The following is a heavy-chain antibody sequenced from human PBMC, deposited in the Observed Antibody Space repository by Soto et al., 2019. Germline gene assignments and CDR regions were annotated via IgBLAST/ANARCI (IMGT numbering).Heavy chain of an antibody. CDR1: GGTFSTSA. Sequence: QVQLVQSGAEVKKPGSSVKVSCKTSGGTFSTSAISWVRQAPGQGLEWVGGIMPVFPTPDYAQNFQGRVTXTXGXPTTTAHLELTSLRADDTAVYYCARDKDRLQLGGNYYYILDVWGQGTAITVSS. J-gene: IGHJ6*02. CDR2: IMPVFPTP. D-gene: IGHD1-1*01. CDR3: ARDKDRLQLGGNYYYILDV. V-gene: IGHV1-69*05.